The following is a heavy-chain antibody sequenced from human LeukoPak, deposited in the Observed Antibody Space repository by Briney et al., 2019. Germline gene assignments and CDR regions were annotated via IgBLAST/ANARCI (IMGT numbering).Heavy chain of an antibody. Sequence: PGGSLRLSCAASGFTVSSNYMSWVRQAPGKGLEWVSVIYSGGSTYYADSVKGRFTISRDNSKNTLYLQMNSLRAEDTAVYYCAREVYGGNVGSAFDIWGQGTMVTVSS. CDR2: IYSGGST. J-gene: IGHJ3*02. D-gene: IGHD4-23*01. CDR3: AREVYGGNVGSAFDI. CDR1: GFTVSSNY. V-gene: IGHV3-53*01.